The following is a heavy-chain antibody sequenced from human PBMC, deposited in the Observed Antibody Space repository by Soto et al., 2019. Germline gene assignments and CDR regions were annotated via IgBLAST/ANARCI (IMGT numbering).Heavy chain of an antibody. CDR2: IFYTGNT. V-gene: IGHV4-59*01. J-gene: IGHJ5*02. D-gene: IGHD1-26*01. CDR1: AGSISNYH. CDR3: ARVLEGAGGFDP. Sequence: SETLSLTCSVSAGSISNYHWRWIRQPPGKGLEWVGYIFYTGNTNYNPSLKSRITISLDTSKNRFSSRLDSVTAADTAVYYCARVLEGAGGFDPWGQGTLVTVSS.